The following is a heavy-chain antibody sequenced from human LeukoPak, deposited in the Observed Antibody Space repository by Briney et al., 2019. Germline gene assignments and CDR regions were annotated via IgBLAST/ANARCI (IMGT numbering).Heavy chain of an antibody. CDR3: AKGSTNARPYYFDY. CDR1: GFTFDDYA. J-gene: IGHJ4*02. CDR2: ITGSSDST. V-gene: IGHV3-23*01. D-gene: IGHD2-8*01. Sequence: GRSLRLSCAASGFTFDDYAMHWVRQAPGKGLEWVSAITGSSDSTYYADSVKGRFTISRDSSKNTLYLQMNSLRAEDTAVYYCAKGSTNARPYYFDYWGQGTLVPVSS.